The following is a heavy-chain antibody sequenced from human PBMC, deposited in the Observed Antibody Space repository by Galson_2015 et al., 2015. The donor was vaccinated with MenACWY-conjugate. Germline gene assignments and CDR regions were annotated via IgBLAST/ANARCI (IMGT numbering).Heavy chain of an antibody. J-gene: IGHJ4*02. Sequence: SLRLSCAASGFTFSTYNMHWVRQAPGKGLEWLSFIASGTGSTIHYTDSVKGRFTISRDNAKNSLYLQMNSLRDEDTALYYCGRDNNWAVDFWGREPWSPSPQ. CDR2: IASGTGSTI. V-gene: IGHV3-48*02. CDR1: GFTFSTYN. CDR3: GRDNNWAVDF. D-gene: IGHD5-24*01.